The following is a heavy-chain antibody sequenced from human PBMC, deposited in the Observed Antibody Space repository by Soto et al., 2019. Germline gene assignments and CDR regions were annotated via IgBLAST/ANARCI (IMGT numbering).Heavy chain of an antibody. CDR3: ARDSGVVCSSNSCSWFDP. D-gene: IGHD2-2*01. V-gene: IGHV4-31*03. J-gene: IGHJ5*02. CDR1: GGSISSGGYY. Sequence: SETLSLTCTVSGGSISSGGYYWSWIRQHPGKGLEWIGYIYYSGSTYYNPSLKSRVTISVDTSKNQFSLKLSSVTAADTAVYYCARDSGVVCSSNSCSWFDPWGQGTLVTVSS. CDR2: IYYSGST.